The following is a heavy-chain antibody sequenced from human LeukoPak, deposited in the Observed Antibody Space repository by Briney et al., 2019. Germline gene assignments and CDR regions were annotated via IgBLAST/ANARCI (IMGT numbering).Heavy chain of an antibody. Sequence: GGSLRLSCTASGFAFSVYAMSWLRQPPGKGLEWVSTINANSGTTSYAASVRGRFTISRDDSKNTLYLQLNTLRADDTATYYCARPISGGLAVTADWFHPWGQGSLVVVSS. CDR1: GFAFSVYA. V-gene: IGHV3-23*01. CDR3: ARPISGGLAVTADWFHP. CDR2: INANSGTT. D-gene: IGHD6-19*01. J-gene: IGHJ5*01.